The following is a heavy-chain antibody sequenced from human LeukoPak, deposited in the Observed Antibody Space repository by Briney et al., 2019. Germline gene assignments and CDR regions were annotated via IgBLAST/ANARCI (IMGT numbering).Heavy chain of an antibody. CDR3: ARTTGDFWSGYYDY. V-gene: IGHV3-30-3*01. D-gene: IGHD3-3*01. Sequence: PGGSLRLSCAASGFTFSSYAIHWVRRSPGKRLEWVAVISYDGRNKYYADSVKGRFTISRDNSKNTLFLQVNSLRAEDTAVYYCARTTGDFWSGYYDYWGQGTLVTVSS. CDR1: GFTFSSYA. CDR2: ISYDGRNK. J-gene: IGHJ4*02.